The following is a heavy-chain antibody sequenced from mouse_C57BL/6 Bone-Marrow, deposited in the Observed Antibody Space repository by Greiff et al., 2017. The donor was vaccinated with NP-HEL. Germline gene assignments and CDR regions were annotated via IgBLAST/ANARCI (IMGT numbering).Heavy chain of an antibody. CDR3: ARGYGSSSS. Sequence: LQQPGAELVMPGASVKLSCKASGYTFTSYWMHWVKQRPGQGLEWIGEIDPSDSYTNYNQKFKGKSTLTVDKSSSTAYMQLSSLTSEDSAVYYCARGYGSSSSWGQGTLVTVSA. CDR1: GYTFTSYW. J-gene: IGHJ3*01. CDR2: IDPSDSYT. D-gene: IGHD1-1*01. V-gene: IGHV1-69*01.